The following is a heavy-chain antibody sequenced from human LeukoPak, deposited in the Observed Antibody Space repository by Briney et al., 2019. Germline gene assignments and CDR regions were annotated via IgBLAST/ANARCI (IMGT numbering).Heavy chain of an antibody. J-gene: IGHJ4*02. CDR2: IGAAGDT. D-gene: IGHD6-19*01. V-gene: IGHV3-13*04. CDR3: AGDRAGDFDY. CDR1: GFTFRNYD. Sequence: GGSLRLSCVASGFTFRNYDMHWVRQATGKGLEWVSGIGAAGDTYYPGSVKGRFTISRENASNSLYLQMNSLRAGDTAMYCCAGDRAGDFDYWGQGTLVTVSS.